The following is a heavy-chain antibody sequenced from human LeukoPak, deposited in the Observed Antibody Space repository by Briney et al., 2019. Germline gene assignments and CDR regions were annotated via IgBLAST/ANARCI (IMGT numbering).Heavy chain of an antibody. CDR2: IYPHDSGT. J-gene: IGHJ4*02. D-gene: IGHD3-10*01. CDR1: GYNFPKSW. V-gene: IGHV5-51*01. Sequence: LGESLKISCKASGYNFPKSWIGWVRQMPGKGLEWMGIIYPHDSGTRYSPSFQGQVTISADKSNTTAYLQWSSLKASDTAIYYCARHSTSASGTYALDYWGQGTLVAVSS. CDR3: ARHSTSASGTYALDY.